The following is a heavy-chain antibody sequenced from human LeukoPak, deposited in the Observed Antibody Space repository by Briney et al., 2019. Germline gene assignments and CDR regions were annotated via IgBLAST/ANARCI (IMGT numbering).Heavy chain of an antibody. V-gene: IGHV1-18*01. CDR1: GYTFTSYG. CDR3: ATRSVGELLPFDY. Sequence: ASVKVSCKASGYTFTSYGISWVRQAPGQGLEWMGWISAYNGNTNYAQKFQGRVTMTEDTSTDTAYMELSSLRSEDTAVYYCATRSVGELLPFDYWGQGTLVTVSS. J-gene: IGHJ4*02. CDR2: ISAYNGNT. D-gene: IGHD3-10*01.